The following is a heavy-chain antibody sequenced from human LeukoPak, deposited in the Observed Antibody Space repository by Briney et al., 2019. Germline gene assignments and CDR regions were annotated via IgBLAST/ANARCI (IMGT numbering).Heavy chain of an antibody. D-gene: IGHD3-22*01. Sequence: PGGSLRLSCEASGYTFTFYGMNWVRQAPGQGLEWISGISWNSVSIGYADYVKGRFTISRDNAKNSLYLQMNSVRAEDMALYYCAKAVGYYDSSGTDAFDIWGQGTMVTVSS. V-gene: IGHV3-9*03. CDR2: ISWNSVSI. J-gene: IGHJ3*02. CDR3: AKAVGYYDSSGTDAFDI. CDR1: GYTFTFYG.